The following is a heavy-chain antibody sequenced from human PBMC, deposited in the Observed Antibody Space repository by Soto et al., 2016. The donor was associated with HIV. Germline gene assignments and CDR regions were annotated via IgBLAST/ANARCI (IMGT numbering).Heavy chain of an antibody. V-gene: IGHV3-66*01. Sequence: EEQLVESGGGLVQPGGSLRLSCTASGITVTNTYLNWVRQASGKGLEWVSVIYSDDSTFYADSVRGRFTISRDISKNTLFLQMNSLRAEDTAIYYCARERDYDSSEDGFDMWGQGTMVTVSS. CDR1: GITVTNTY. J-gene: IGHJ3*02. D-gene: IGHD3-22*01. CDR2: IYSDDST. CDR3: ARERDYDSSEDGFDM.